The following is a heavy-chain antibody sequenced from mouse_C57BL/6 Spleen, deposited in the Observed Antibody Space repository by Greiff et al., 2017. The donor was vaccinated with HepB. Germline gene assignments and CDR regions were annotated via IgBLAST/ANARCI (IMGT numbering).Heavy chain of an antibody. D-gene: IGHD1-1*01. J-gene: IGHJ3*01. CDR1: GYTFTSYW. CDR2: IDPSDSYT. Sequence: QVQLKQPGAELVMPGASVKLSCKASGYTFTSYWMHWVKQRPGQGLEWIGEIDPSDSYTNYNQKFKGKSTLTVDKSSSTAYMQLSSLTSEDSAVYYCARGGSSYVGGAWFAYWGQGTLVTVSA. V-gene: IGHV1-69*01. CDR3: ARGGSSYVGGAWFAY.